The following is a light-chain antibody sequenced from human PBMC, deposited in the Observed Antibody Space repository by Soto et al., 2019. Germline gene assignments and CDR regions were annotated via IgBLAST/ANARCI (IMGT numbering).Light chain of an antibody. J-gene: IGLJ2*01. CDR3: TSYTNSGNLVV. CDR2: DVS. V-gene: IGLV2-14*01. CDR1: SSDVGGYNY. Sequence: QSALTQPASVSGSPGQSITISCTGTSSDVGGYNYVSWYQQHPGKAPKLMIYDVSNRPSGISNRFSGSKSGNTASLTISGLQAEDEADYYCTSYTNSGNLVVFGGGTKLTVL.